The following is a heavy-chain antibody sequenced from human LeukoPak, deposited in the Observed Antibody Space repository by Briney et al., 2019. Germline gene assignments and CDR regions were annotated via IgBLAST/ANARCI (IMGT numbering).Heavy chain of an antibody. V-gene: IGHV3-23*01. CDR2: IADTGSDT. CDR1: GFTFSTYG. D-gene: IGHD6-6*01. J-gene: IGHJ4*02. Sequence: PGGSLRLSCAASGFTFSTYGMSWVRQAPGKGLEWVSAIADTGSDTYYADSVKGRFTISRDNSKNTLHLRMNSLTADDTAIYFCAKRVPYSSSSVYFDSWGQGTLVTVSS. CDR3: AKRVPYSSSSVYFDS.